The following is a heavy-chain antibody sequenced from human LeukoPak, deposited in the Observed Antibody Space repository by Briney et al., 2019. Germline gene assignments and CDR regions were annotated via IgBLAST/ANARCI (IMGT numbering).Heavy chain of an antibody. CDR3: ARAPDIVVVPAAEEVLDY. J-gene: IGHJ4*02. V-gene: IGHV3-21*01. D-gene: IGHD2-2*01. CDR2: ISSSSSYI. CDR1: GFTFSSYS. Sequence: GGSLRLSCAASGFTFSSYSMNWVRQAPGKGLEWVSSISSSSSYIYYADSVKGRFTIPRDNDKNSLYLPMNSMRAEDTAVYYCARAPDIVVVPAAEEVLDYWGQGTLVTVSS.